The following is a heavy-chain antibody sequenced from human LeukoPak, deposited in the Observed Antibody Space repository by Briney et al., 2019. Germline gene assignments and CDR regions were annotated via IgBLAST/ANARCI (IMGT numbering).Heavy chain of an antibody. CDR3: ARANYYDSIGYSRGAFDI. V-gene: IGHV1-2*02. CDR1: GYTFTGYY. D-gene: IGHD3-22*01. CDR2: INPNSGGT. Sequence: GASVKVSCKASGYTFTGYYMHWVRQAPGQGLEWMGWINPNSGGTNYAQKFQGRVTMTRDTSISTAYMELSRLRSDDTAVYYCARANYYDSIGYSRGAFDIWGQGTKVTVSS. J-gene: IGHJ3*02.